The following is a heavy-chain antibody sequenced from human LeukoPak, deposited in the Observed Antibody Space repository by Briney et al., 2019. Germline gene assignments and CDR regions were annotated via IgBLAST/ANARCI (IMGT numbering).Heavy chain of an antibody. V-gene: IGHV3-74*01. D-gene: IGHD2-15*01. Sequence: GGSLRLSCAASGFTFSSYWMHWVRQAPGKGLVWVSRINSAGSGTSYADSVKGRFTISRDNAKNTLYLQMNSLRAEDTAVYFCARDYCSGGSCFFNWGQGTLVTVSS. CDR1: GFTFSSYW. CDR3: ARDYCSGGSCFFN. J-gene: IGHJ4*02. CDR2: INSAGSGT.